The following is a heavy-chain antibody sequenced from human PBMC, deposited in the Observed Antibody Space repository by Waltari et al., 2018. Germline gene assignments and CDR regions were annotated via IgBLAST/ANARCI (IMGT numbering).Heavy chain of an antibody. D-gene: IGHD1-1*01. V-gene: IGHV4-38-2*01. CDR1: GGSISGGYD. J-gene: IGHJ5*02. CDR2: IYGSSGST. Sequence: QVQLQESGPGLVKPSETLSLTCAVSGGSISGGYDWSWIRQSPGKGLEWIGYIYGSSGSTNYNPSLKNRVTISKDTSTNQFSLKLSSVTAADTAMYYCARRAWNGGNRFDVWGPGVLVTVSS. CDR3: ARRAWNGGNRFDV.